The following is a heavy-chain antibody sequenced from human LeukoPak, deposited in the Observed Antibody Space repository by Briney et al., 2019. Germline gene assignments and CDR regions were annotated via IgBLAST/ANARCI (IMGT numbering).Heavy chain of an antibody. CDR3: ARQEWLVTSQTEFDY. CDR2: IYPGDSDT. J-gene: IGHJ4*02. CDR1: GYSFTGFW. Sequence: GESLKISCKGSGYSFTGFWIAWVRQMPGKGLEWMGIIYPGDSDTRYSPSFQGQVTIPADKSITTAYLQWSSLKASDTAMYYCARQEWLVTSQTEFDYWGQGTLVTVSS. V-gene: IGHV5-51*01. D-gene: IGHD6-19*01.